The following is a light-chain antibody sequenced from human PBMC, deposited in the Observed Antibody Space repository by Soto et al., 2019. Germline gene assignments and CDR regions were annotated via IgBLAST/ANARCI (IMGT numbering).Light chain of an antibody. CDR3: QQYGSSLYT. Sequence: EIVLTQSPGTLSLSPGERTTLSCRASQSVSSSYLAWYQQKPCQAPRRLIYGASSRATGIPDRFSCSGSGADFTLTISRLEPEDFAVYYCQQYGSSLYTFGQGTKLESK. CDR1: QSVSSSY. J-gene: IGKJ2*01. CDR2: GAS. V-gene: IGKV3-20*01.